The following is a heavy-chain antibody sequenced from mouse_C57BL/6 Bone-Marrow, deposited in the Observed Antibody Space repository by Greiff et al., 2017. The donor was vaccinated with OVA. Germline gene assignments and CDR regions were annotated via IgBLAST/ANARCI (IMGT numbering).Heavy chain of an antibody. CDR1: GFTFSDYG. CDR2: ISNLAYSI. D-gene: IGHD2-4*01. CDR3: AREGRDYDDAMDY. Sequence: EVKLMESGGGLVQPGGSLKLSCAASGFTFSDYGMAWVRQAPRQGPEWVAFISNLAYSIYYADTVTGRFTISRENAKNTLYLEMSSLRSEDTAMYYCAREGRDYDDAMDYWGQGTSVTVSS. J-gene: IGHJ4*01. V-gene: IGHV5-15*01.